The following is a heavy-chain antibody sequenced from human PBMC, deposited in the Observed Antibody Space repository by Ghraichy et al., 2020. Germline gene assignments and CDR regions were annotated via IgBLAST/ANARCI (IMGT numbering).Heavy chain of an antibody. D-gene: IGHD6-19*01. Sequence: VSGISWNSGRIGYADSVKGRFTISRDNAKNYLYLQMNSLRAEDTALYYCAREAMADLYWYFDLWGR. CDR2: ISWNSGRI. CDR3: AREAMADLYWYFDL. V-gene: IGHV3-9*01. J-gene: IGHJ2*01.